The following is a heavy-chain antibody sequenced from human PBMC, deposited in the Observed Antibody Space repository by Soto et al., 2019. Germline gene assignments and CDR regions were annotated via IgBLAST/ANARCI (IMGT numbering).Heavy chain of an antibody. J-gene: IGHJ4*02. CDR3: ARGTIVARQHLDF. V-gene: IGHV3-30*03. CDR2: ISIRGGDE. CDR1: GFTFSSYA. Sequence: QVQLVESGGGVVQPGKSLRLSCAASGFTFSSYAMHWARQAPGKGLEWVTVISIRGGDEYYAESVRGRFTISRDDSKNTLYLQMVSLRIEDTAVYYCARGTIVARQHLDFGGKGTLVTVSS. D-gene: IGHD6-6*01.